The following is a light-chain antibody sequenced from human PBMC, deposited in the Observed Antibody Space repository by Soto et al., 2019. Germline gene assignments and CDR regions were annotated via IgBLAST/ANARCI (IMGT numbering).Light chain of an antibody. CDR1: SDDVGAYDF. Sequence: QSALTQPASVSGSPGQSITISCTGTSDDVGAYDFVSWYQEHPGKAPKLMIYDVTHRPSGVSNRFSGSKSGNTASLTISGLQAEDEADYYCSSYTSSSTLGYVFGTGTKVTVL. J-gene: IGLJ1*01. V-gene: IGLV2-14*03. CDR2: DVT. CDR3: SSYTSSSTLGYV.